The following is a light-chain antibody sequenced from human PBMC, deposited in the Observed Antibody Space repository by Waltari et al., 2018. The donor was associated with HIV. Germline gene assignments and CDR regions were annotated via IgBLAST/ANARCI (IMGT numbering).Light chain of an antibody. Sequence: QMTQSPSTLSPSVGPRVTLTCRASQTISSRLAWYQQKPVIAPRLLISRASDLHTGVPSTFSGSGSGTEFTLTISSLQPDDFATYYCQQYYSDPYTFGQGTKLEIK. CDR2: RAS. CDR1: QTISSR. J-gene: IGKJ2*01. CDR3: QQYYSDPYT. V-gene: IGKV1-5*03.